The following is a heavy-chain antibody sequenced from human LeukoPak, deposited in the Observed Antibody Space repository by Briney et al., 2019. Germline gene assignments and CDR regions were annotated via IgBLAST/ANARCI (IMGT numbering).Heavy chain of an antibody. V-gene: IGHV3-30*02. CDR1: GFVFSNYG. CDR2: VRYDGSNE. Sequence: GGSLRLSCQTSGFVFSNYGMHWVRQAPGKGLEWVAFVRYDGSNECYADSVKGRFTISRDNSRNTLYLQMNSLRAEDTGVYSCAKDSNSGYVSVGPNYWGLGTLVTVSS. D-gene: IGHD5-12*01. J-gene: IGHJ4*02. CDR3: AKDSNSGYVSVGPNY.